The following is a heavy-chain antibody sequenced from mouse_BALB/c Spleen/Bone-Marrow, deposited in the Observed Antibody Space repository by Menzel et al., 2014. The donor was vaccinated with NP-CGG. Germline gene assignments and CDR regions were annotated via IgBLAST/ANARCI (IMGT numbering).Heavy chain of an antibody. V-gene: IGHV14-3*02. Sequence: EVQLQQSGAELVKPGASVKLSCTASGFNIKDTYMHWVKQRPEQGLEWIGRIDPANGNTKYDPKFQGKATITADTSSNTAYLQHSSLTSEDTAVYYCARFPYDYGGGDYWGQGTTLTVSS. CDR1: GFNIKDTY. CDR2: IDPANGNT. J-gene: IGHJ2*01. CDR3: ARFPYDYGGGDY. D-gene: IGHD2-4*01.